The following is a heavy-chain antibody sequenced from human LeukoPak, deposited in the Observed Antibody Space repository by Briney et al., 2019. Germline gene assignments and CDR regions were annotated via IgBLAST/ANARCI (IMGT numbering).Heavy chain of an antibody. J-gene: IGHJ5*02. CDR3: ARVSLLFRFDP. CDR1: GFTFSTYG. V-gene: IGHV3-23*01. CDR2: ISGSGGST. Sequence: GGSLRLSCVASGFTFSTYGMSWVRQAPGKGLEWVSAISGSGGSTYYADSVKGRFTISRDNSKNTLYLQMNSLRAEDTAVYYCARVSLLFRFDPWGQGTLVTVSS.